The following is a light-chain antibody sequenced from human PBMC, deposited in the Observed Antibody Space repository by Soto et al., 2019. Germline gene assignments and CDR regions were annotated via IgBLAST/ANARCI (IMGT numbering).Light chain of an antibody. CDR3: QQYGAALPWA. CDR1: QSFSSRY. CDR2: GAS. Sequence: EIVLTQSPGTLSLSPGESATLSCRASQSFSSRYLAWYQQRPGQAPRLLIYGASTRATGIPDRFSASGSGTDFTLTISRLEPEDFAVYYCQQYGAALPWAFGQGTKVEIK. J-gene: IGKJ1*01. V-gene: IGKV3-20*01.